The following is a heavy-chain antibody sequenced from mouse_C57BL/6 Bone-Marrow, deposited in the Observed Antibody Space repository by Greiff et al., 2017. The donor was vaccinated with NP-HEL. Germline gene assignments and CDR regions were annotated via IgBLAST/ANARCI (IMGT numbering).Heavy chain of an antibody. Sequence: VQLQQSVAELVRPGASVKLSCTASGFNIKNTYMHWVKQRPEQGLEWIGRIVHANGNTKYAPKFQGKATITADTATNTAYLQLSSLTSEDTAIYYCARGVSSPATDFDYWGQGTTLTVSS. D-gene: IGHD1-1*01. CDR2: IVHANGNT. V-gene: IGHV14-3*01. CDR1: GFNIKNTY. CDR3: ARGVSSPATDFDY. J-gene: IGHJ2*01.